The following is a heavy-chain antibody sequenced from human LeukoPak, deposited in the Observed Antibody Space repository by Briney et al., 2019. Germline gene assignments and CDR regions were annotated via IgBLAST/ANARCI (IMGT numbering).Heavy chain of an antibody. J-gene: IGHJ6*03. CDR2: INHSGST. Sequence: PSGTLSLTCAVSGGSISSSNWWSWVRQPPGKGLEWIGEINHSGSTNYNPSLKSRVTISVDTSKIQFSLKLSSVTAADTAVYYCARGGGLGYYYYYMDVWGKGTTVTISS. V-gene: IGHV4-4*02. CDR3: ARGGGLGYYYYYMDV. D-gene: IGHD3/OR15-3a*01. CDR1: GGSISSSNW.